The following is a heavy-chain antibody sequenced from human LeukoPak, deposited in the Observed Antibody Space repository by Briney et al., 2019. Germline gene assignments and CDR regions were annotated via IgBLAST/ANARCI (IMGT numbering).Heavy chain of an antibody. V-gene: IGHV4-59*01. J-gene: IGHJ5*02. CDR2: IYYSGST. Sequence: SETLSLTCTVAGGSISSYYWSWIRQPPGKGLEWIGYIYYSGSTYYNPSLKSRVTISVDTSKNQFSLKLSSVTAADTAVYYCACGVAGRRDSSGYYYSRSGDWFDPWGQGTLVTVSS. CDR3: ACGVAGRRDSSGYYYSRSGDWFDP. CDR1: GGSISSYY. D-gene: IGHD3-22*01.